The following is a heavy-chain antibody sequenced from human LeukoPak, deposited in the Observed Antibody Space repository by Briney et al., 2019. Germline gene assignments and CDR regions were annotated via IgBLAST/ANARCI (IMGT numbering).Heavy chain of an antibody. CDR3: ARGSDYYGSGNYYNY. V-gene: IGHV4-34*01. CDR2: INHSGST. Sequence: SETLSLTCAVYGGSFSGYYWSWIRQPPGKGLEWIGEINHSGSTNYNPSLKSRVTISVDTSKNQFSLKLSSVTAADTAVYYCARGSDYYGSGNYYNYWGQGTLVTVSS. J-gene: IGHJ4*02. CDR1: GGSFSGYY. D-gene: IGHD3-10*01.